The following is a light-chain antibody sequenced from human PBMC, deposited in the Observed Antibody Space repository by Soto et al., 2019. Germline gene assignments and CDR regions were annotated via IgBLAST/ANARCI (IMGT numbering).Light chain of an antibody. J-gene: IGLJ1*01. V-gene: IGLV2-11*01. CDR2: DVS. CDR1: SIDVGGSNY. Sequence: QSVLTQPRSVSGSPGQSVTISCTGTSIDVGGSNYVSWYQQHPGKAPKLMIYDVSKRPSGVPDRFSGSKSGNTASLTISVLQAEDEADYYCCSYAGSYVYVFGTGTDLTVL. CDR3: CSYAGSYVYV.